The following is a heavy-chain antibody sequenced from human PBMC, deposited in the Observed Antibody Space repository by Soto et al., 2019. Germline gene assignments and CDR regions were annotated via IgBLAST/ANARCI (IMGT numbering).Heavy chain of an antibody. V-gene: IGHV3-33*01. CDR1: GFTFSSYG. D-gene: IGHD3-16*01. Sequence: PGGSLRLSCAASGFTFSSYGMHWVRQAPGKGLEWVAVIWYDGSNKYYADSVKGRFTISRDNSKNTLYLQMTSLRAEDTAVYYFARGDGGAARPGGYYSGMDVWGQGTTVTVSS. CDR3: ARGDGGAARPGGYYSGMDV. J-gene: IGHJ6*01. CDR2: IWYDGSNK.